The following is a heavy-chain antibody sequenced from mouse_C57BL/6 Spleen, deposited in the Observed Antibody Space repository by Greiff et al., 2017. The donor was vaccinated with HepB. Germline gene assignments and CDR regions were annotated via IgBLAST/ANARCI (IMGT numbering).Heavy chain of an antibody. CDR2: ISDGGSYT. J-gene: IGHJ4*01. CDR1: GFTFSSYA. D-gene: IGHD2-4*01. Sequence: EVQRVESGGGLVKPGGSLKLSCAASGFTFSSYAMSWVRQTPEKRLEWVATISDGGSYTYYPDNVKGRFTISRDNAKNNLYLQMSHLKSEDTAMYYCAREYDYGAMDYWGQGTSVTVSS. CDR3: AREYDYGAMDY. V-gene: IGHV5-4*01.